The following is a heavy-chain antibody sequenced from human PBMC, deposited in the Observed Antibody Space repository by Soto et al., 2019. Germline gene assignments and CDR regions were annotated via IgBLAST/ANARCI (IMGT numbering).Heavy chain of an antibody. CDR1: GYTFTNYF. J-gene: IGHJ4*02. D-gene: IGHD3-22*01. CDR3: ARGGPEMATIVGFDY. V-gene: IGHV1-46*01. CDR2: INPSDGST. Sequence: ASVKVSCKASGYTFTNYFIHWVRQAPGQGLEWMGRINPSDGSTTYAQKFQGRITMTRDSSTSTVYMEQSSLRSEGTAVYYCARGGPEMATIVGFDYWGQGTLVTVSS.